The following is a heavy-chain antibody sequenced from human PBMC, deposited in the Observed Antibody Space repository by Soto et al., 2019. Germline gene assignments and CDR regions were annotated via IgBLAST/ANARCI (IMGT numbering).Heavy chain of an antibody. D-gene: IGHD2-8*01. J-gene: IGHJ4*02. CDR3: ARYNSYAIDY. Sequence: PSETLSLTWTVSGTSISSYCWSWIRQPPGKGLEWIANIHYSGTTNYNPSLASRVTLSVDTSKNQFSLKMTSVTAADRAMYFCARYNSYAIDYWGRGTLVTVSS. CDR1: GTSISSYC. V-gene: IGHV4-59*01. CDR2: IHYSGTT.